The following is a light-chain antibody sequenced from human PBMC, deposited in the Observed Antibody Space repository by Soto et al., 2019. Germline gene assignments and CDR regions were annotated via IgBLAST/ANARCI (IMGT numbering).Light chain of an antibody. V-gene: IGKV1-5*01. J-gene: IGKJ1*01. CDR2: DAS. CDR1: QSISSW. CDR3: QQYGSYSPT. Sequence: IQLTQSPSSLSASVGDRVTITCRASQSISSWLAWYQQKPGKAPGLLIYDASSLESGVPSRFSGSVSGTEFTLTISSLQPDDFATYYCQQYGSYSPTFGQGTKVDIK.